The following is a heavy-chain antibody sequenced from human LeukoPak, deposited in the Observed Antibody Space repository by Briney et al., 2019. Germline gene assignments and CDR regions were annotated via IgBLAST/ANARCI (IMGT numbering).Heavy chain of an antibody. CDR1: GFTFSSYA. CDR2: ISGSGGST. D-gene: IGHD2-15*01. V-gene: IGHV3-23*01. J-gene: IGHJ4*02. CDR3: AKASDLLPDY. Sequence: GSLRLSCAASGFTFSSYAMSWVRPAPGKGLEWVSAISGSGGSTYYADSVKGRFTISRDNSKNTLYLQMSSLRAEDTAVYYCAKASDLLPDYWGQGTLVTVSS.